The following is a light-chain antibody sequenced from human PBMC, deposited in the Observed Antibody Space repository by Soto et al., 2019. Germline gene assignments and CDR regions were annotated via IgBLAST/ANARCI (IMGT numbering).Light chain of an antibody. CDR1: QSVRSGR. J-gene: IGKJ5*01. Sequence: EIVLTQSPDTLSLSPGERATLSCRASQSVRSGRLAWYQQKRGQAPTLLIFDASSRASGTPERFSGSGSGTDFTLTISRLEPEDFAVYYCQEYDGAPPITFGLGTRLEIK. CDR3: QEYDGAPPIT. V-gene: IGKV3-20*01. CDR2: DAS.